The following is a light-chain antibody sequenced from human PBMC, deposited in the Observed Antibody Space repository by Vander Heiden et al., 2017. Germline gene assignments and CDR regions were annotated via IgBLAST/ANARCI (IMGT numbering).Light chain of an antibody. V-gene: IGLV1-44*01. Sequence: QSVLTQPPSASGTPGQRVTISCSGSSSNIGSNSPRPSGVPDRVSGSKSGTSASLAISGLQSEDEADYYCAAWDDSLYVFGTGTKVTVL. CDR3: AAWDDSLYV. J-gene: IGLJ1*01. CDR1: SSNIGSN.